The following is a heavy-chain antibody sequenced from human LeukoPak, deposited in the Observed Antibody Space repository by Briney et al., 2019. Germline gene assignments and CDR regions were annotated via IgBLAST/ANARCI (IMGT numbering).Heavy chain of an antibody. CDR3: ARVNINNWHSCDY. Sequence: PSGTLSLTCAVSGGSISSNNWWGWVRQPPGKGLEWIGEIYHSGTPNYNPSLKSRVTISVDKSRNHFSLNLSSVTAADTAVYYCARVNINNWHSCDYWGQGTLVTVSS. CDR2: IYHSGTP. D-gene: IGHD1-1*01. CDR1: GGSISSNNW. V-gene: IGHV4-4*02. J-gene: IGHJ4*02.